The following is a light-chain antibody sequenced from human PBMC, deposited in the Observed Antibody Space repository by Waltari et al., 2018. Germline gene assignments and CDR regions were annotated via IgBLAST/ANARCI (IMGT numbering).Light chain of an antibody. CDR3: QHYVSLPAT. Sequence: IVLTQSPGTLSMSPGEGVTLSCRASQSLNRALAWYQQKPGQAPRLLIYTVFNRATDIPDRFSGSGSGTEFSLTISRLEPEDFAVYYCQHYVSLPATFGQGTRVEIK. J-gene: IGKJ1*01. CDR2: TVF. CDR1: QSLNRA. V-gene: IGKV3-20*01.